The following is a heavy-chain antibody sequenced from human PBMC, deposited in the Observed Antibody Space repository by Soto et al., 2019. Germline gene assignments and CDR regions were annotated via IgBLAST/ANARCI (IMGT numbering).Heavy chain of an antibody. CDR2: MNPNSGNT. CDR3: ARGIFIRGYSGYDSLDFDY. D-gene: IGHD5-12*01. J-gene: IGHJ4*02. CDR1: GYTFTSYD. V-gene: IGHV1-8*01. Sequence: ASVKVSCKASGYTFTSYDINWVRQATGQGLEWMGWMNPNSGNTGYAQKFQGRVTMTRNTSISTAYMELRSLRSEDTAVYYCARGIFIRGYSGYDSLDFDYWGQGTLVTVSS.